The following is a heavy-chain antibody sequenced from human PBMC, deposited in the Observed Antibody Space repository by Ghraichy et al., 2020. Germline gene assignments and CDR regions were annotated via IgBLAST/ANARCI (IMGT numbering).Heavy chain of an antibody. J-gene: IGHJ4*02. V-gene: IGHV3-30*18. Sequence: GGSLRLSCAAFGFTFSNYGMHWVRQASGNGMEWVAGISNDGSNKYYADSVKGRFTISRDNSKNTLYLQMNRLRAEDTSVYYCAKDGYSYGLSRFDYWGQGTLVTVSS. CDR3: AKDGYSYGLSRFDY. CDR2: ISNDGSNK. D-gene: IGHD5-18*01. CDR1: GFTFSNYG.